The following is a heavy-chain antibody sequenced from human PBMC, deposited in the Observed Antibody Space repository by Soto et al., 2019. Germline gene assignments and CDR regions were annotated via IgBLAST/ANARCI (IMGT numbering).Heavy chain of an antibody. J-gene: IGHJ4*02. V-gene: IGHV4-31*03. CDR1: GGSISSGDYY. CDR2: IYYSGRT. Sequence: QVQLQESGPGLVKPSQTLSLTCTVSGGSISSGDYYWSWIRQHPGKGLEWIGCIYYSGRTYYNPSLKSRITISVDTSENQFSLKLRSVTAADTAVYYCARDRPDTALVWGQGTLVTVSS. D-gene: IGHD2-21*02. CDR3: ARDRPDTALV.